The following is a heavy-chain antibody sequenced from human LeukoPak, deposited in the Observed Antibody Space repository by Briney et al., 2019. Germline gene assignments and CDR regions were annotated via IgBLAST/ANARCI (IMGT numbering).Heavy chain of an antibody. CDR2: INPNSGGT. Sequence: ASVKVSCKASGYAFTGYYMHWVRQAPGQGLEWMGWINPNSGGTNYAQKFQGRVTMTRDTSISTAYMELSRLRSDDTAVYYCARDFFYCSGGSCYDNWFDPWGQGTLVTVSS. J-gene: IGHJ5*02. CDR1: GYAFTGYY. CDR3: ARDFFYCSGGSCYDNWFDP. V-gene: IGHV1-2*02. D-gene: IGHD2-15*01.